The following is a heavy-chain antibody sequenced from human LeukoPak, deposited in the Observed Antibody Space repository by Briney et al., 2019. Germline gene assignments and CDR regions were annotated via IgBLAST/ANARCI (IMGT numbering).Heavy chain of an antibody. CDR2: ISAYNGNT. V-gene: IGHV1-18*01. CDR3: ARDKDRYGFDGSAY. Sequence: GASVKFSCKASGGTFSSYGISWVRQAPGQGLEWMGWISAYNGNTNYAQKLQGRVTMTTDTSTSTAYMELRSLRSDDTAVYYCARDKDRYGFDGSAYWGQGTLVTVSS. J-gene: IGHJ4*01. D-gene: IGHD3-3*01. CDR1: GGTFSSYG.